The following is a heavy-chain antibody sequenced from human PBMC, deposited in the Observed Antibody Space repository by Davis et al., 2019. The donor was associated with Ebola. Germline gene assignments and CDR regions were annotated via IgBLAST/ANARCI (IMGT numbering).Heavy chain of an antibody. CDR3: ATLRRTITGMDDGFDI. CDR1: GDSFSTLW. CDR2: IFTGDSDT. J-gene: IGHJ3*02. D-gene: IGHD2-8*02. Sequence: GGSLRLSCQDSGDSFSTLWIGWVRQMPGKGLEWMGIIFTGDSDTRYSPSFRGQVTISADKSLKTAFLHWSSLKASDTAMYYCATLRRTITGMDDGFDIWGQGTMVTVSS. V-gene: IGHV5-51*01.